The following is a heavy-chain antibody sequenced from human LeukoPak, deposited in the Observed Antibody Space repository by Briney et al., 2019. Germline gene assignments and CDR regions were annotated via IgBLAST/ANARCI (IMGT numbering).Heavy chain of an antibody. CDR2: IYSTSII. J-gene: IGHJ4*02. D-gene: IGHD5-24*01. CDR1: GFSFSYYS. V-gene: IGHV3-48*04. CDR3: ARPRRDGYNYDFDF. Sequence: PGGSLRLSCAASGFSFSYYSMNWVRQAPGKGLEGVSYIYSTSIIHYADSVEGRFTISRDNAKNSLYLQMNSLRAEDTAVYYCARPRRDGYNYDFDFWGQGTLVTVSS.